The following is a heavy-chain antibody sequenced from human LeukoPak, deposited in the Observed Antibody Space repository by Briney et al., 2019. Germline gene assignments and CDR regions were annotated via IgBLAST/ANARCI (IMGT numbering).Heavy chain of an antibody. CDR1: GFTVSSYY. CDR2: IYSGGST. V-gene: IGHV3-53*01. Sequence: GGSLRLSCVASGFTVSSYYVSWVRQAPGKGLEWVSVIYSGGSTYYADSVEGRFTVSRDNAKNSLYLQMNSLRAEDTAVYYCARDWSSGWFDYWGQGTLVTVSS. J-gene: IGHJ4*02. CDR3: ARDWSSGWFDY. D-gene: IGHD6-19*01.